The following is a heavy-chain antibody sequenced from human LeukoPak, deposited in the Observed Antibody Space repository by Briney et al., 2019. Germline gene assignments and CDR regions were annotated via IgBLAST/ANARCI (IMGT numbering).Heavy chain of an antibody. CDR1: GGTFSSYA. D-gene: IGHD2-8*01. V-gene: IGHV1-69*05. CDR3: ARRNPDFAEYVANGAFDI. Sequence: SVKVSCKASGGTFSSYAICWVRHAPGEGLEWMGGVISIFGTANYAQKFQGRVTITTDESTSTAYMELSSLRSMDPAVYYWARRNPDFAEYVANGAFDISRQATMVTVYS. J-gene: IGHJ3*02. CDR2: VISIFGTA.